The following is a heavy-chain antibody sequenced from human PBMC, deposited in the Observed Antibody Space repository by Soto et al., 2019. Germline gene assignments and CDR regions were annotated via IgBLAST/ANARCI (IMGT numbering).Heavy chain of an antibody. Sequence: SGPTLVNPTQTLTLTCTFSGFSLGTSGMRVSWIRQPPGKALEWLARIHWDDDKFYSKSLRTRLTISKDTSKNQVVLTMTNMDPVDTATYCCARGSGRYCDYWGQGALVTVSS. CDR2: IHWDDDK. V-gene: IGHV2-70*04. J-gene: IGHJ4*02. CDR1: GFSLGTSGMR. CDR3: ARGSGRYCDY. D-gene: IGHD3-10*01.